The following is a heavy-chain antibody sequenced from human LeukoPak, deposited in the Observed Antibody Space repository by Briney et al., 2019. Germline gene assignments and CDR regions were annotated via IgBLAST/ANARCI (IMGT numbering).Heavy chain of an antibody. CDR3: ASTSYDARVYYYYMDV. V-gene: IGHV4-39*07. J-gene: IGHJ6*03. Sequence: PSGTLSLTCTVSGGSISSSSYYWGWIRQPPGKGLEWIGSIYYSGSTYYNPSLKSRVTISVDTSKNQFSLKLSSVTAADTAVYYCASTSYDARVYYYYMDVWGKGTTVTVSS. CDR1: GGSISSSSYY. D-gene: IGHD1-26*01. CDR2: IYYSGST.